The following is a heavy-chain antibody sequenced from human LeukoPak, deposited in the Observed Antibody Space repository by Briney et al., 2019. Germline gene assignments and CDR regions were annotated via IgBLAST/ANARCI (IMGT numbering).Heavy chain of an antibody. V-gene: IGHV4-59*01. D-gene: IGHD6-19*01. J-gene: IGHJ4*02. Sequence: SETLSLTCTVSGGSISSYYWSWLRQPPGKGLEWIGYIYYSGSTNYNPSLKSRVTISVDTSKNQFSLKLSSVTAADTAVYYCARGSSSGWRYWGQGTLVTVSS. CDR1: GGSISSYY. CDR2: IYYSGST. CDR3: ARGSSSGWRY.